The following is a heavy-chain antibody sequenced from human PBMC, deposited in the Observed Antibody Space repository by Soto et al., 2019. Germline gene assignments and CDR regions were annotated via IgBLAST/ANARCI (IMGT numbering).Heavy chain of an antibody. CDR3: AKDSAHFLGIAVAGTFDY. J-gene: IGHJ4*02. V-gene: IGHV3-30*18. Sequence: QVQLVESGGGVVQPGRSLRLSCAASGFTFSSYGMHWVRQAPGKGLEWVAVISYDGSNKYYADSVKGRFTISRDNSKNTLYLQMNSLRAEDTAVYYCAKDSAHFLGIAVAGTFDYWGQGTLVTVSS. D-gene: IGHD6-19*01. CDR1: GFTFSSYG. CDR2: ISYDGSNK.